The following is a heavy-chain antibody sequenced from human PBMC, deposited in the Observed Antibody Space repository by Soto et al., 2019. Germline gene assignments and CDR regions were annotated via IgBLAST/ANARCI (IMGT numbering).Heavy chain of an antibody. CDR2: IIACNGNT. J-gene: IGHJ3*02. V-gene: IGHV1-58*02. Sequence: KVSCKASGFTFTSLAMQWVRQARGQRLEWIGWIIACNGNTNYAQKLQGRVTMTTDISTSTAYMELRSLRSDDTAVYYCASGEPLTGTGAFDIWGQGTMVTVSS. D-gene: IGHD1-7*01. CDR1: GFTFTSLA. CDR3: ASGEPLTGTGAFDI.